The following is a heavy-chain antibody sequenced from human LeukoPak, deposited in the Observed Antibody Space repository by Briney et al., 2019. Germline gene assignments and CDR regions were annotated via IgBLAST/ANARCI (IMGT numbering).Heavy chain of an antibody. D-gene: IGHD2-2*01. CDR1: GDSVSNDFYY. CDR2: LSNADNT. CDR3: ARHNAPSRVGFDF. V-gene: IGHV4-39*01. Sequence: PSETLSLTCSVSGDSVSNDFYYWGWIRQPPGKVLEWVACLSNADNTWYNPSRVSIPSVTVATSEYLFSLKLSSVAAAVTALSWCARHNAPSRVGFDFWGQGILVTVSS. J-gene: IGHJ4*02.